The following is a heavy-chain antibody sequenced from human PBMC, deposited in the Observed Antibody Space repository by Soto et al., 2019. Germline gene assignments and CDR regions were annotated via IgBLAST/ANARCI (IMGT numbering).Heavy chain of an antibody. V-gene: IGHV4-34*01. D-gene: IGHD2-2*01. Sequence: PSETLSLTCAVYGGSFSGYYWSWIRQPPGKGLEWIGEINHSGSTNYNPSLKSRVTISVDTSKNQFSLKLSSVTAADTAVYYCAREKVVPAANFDYWGQGTLVTV. J-gene: IGHJ4*02. CDR1: GGSFSGYY. CDR2: INHSGST. CDR3: AREKVVPAANFDY.